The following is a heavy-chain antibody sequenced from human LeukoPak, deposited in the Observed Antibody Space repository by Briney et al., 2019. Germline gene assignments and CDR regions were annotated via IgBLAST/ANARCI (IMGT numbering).Heavy chain of an antibody. Sequence: GGSLRLSCAASGFTFSSYVMHWVRQAPGKGLEWVAIISYDGSNEYYADSVKGRFTISRDNSKNTLYVQVNSLGTEDTAAYYCAKGSYYDSSGSFYFDYWGQGTLVTVSS. CDR2: ISYDGSNE. V-gene: IGHV3-30*04. CDR3: AKGSYYDSSGSFYFDY. CDR1: GFTFSSYV. J-gene: IGHJ4*02. D-gene: IGHD3-22*01.